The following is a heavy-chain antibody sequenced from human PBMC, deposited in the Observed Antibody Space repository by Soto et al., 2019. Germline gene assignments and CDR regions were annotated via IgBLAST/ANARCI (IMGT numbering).Heavy chain of an antibody. CDR3: ARDMRVTMVRGAFDV. Sequence: SEPLSLPCTVSGGSISSYYCSWIRQPPGKGLEWIGYIYYSGITNYNPYLKSRVTISVDTSKNQFSLKLSSVTAADTAVYYCARDMRVTMVRGAFDVLGQGTMVTV. CDR2: IYYSGIT. V-gene: IGHV4-59*01. D-gene: IGHD3-10*01. J-gene: IGHJ3*01. CDR1: GGSISSYY.